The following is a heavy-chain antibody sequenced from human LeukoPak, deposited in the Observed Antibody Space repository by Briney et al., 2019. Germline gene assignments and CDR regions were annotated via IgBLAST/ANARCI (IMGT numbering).Heavy chain of an antibody. D-gene: IGHD6-13*01. CDR3: ARDSSGYSSSWYRDYFDY. J-gene: IGHJ4*02. Sequence: GGSLRLSCAASGFTFSSYWMSWVRQAPGKGLEWVADIKQDGSEKYYVDSVKGRFTISRDNAKNSLYLQMNSLRAEDTAVYYCARDSSGYSSSWYRDYFDYWGQGTLVTVS. CDR2: IKQDGSEK. CDR1: GFTFSSYW. V-gene: IGHV3-7*01.